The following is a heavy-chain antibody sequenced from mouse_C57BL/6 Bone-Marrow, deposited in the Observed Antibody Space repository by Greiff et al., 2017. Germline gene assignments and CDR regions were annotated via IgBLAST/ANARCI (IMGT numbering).Heavy chain of an antibody. CDR2: ILPGDGST. J-gene: IGHJ3*01. V-gene: IGHV1-9*01. Sequence: VQLVEPGAELMKPGASVKLSCKATGYTFTGYWIEWVKQRPGHGLEWIGEILPGDGSTNYNEEFKGKATFTAETSSNTAYMQLSSLTTEDSAIYYCAREGEYYGSILAYWGQGTLVTVSA. D-gene: IGHD1-1*01. CDR3: AREGEYYGSILAY. CDR1: GYTFTGYW.